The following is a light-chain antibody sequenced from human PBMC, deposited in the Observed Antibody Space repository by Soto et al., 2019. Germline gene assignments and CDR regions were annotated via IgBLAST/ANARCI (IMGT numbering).Light chain of an antibody. V-gene: IGLV2-14*04. CDR2: DVS. CDR1: SSDVGGYNY. CDR3: SSYTRSSTPNYV. J-gene: IGLJ1*01. Sequence: TSSDVGGYNYVSWYQQHPGKAPKLMIYDVSNRPSGVSNRFSGSKAGNTASLTISGLQAEDEADNYCSSYTRSSTPNYVFGPG.